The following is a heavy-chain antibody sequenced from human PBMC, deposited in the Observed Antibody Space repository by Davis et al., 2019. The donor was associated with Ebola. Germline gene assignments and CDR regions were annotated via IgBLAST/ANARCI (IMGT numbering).Heavy chain of an antibody. CDR3: ARSEGNWGALDDAFDI. J-gene: IGHJ3*02. CDR2: ISTNTRYT. CDR1: GITLSNHY. V-gene: IGHV3-11*06. D-gene: IGHD7-27*01. Sequence: PGGSLRLSCAGAGITLSNHYMNWIRQAPGKGLEWLSFISTNTRYTDYADSVKGRSTISRDSAKNSLFLQMDSLTVEDTAVYFCARSEGNWGALDDAFDIWGQGTVVTVSS.